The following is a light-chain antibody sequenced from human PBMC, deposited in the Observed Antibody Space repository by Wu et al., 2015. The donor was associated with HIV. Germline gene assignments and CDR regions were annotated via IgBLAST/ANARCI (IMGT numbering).Light chain of an antibody. J-gene: IGKJ3*01. V-gene: IGKV3-20*01. Sequence: ELVLTQSPAALSLSPGERATLSCRASQNLINYHLAWYQQKPGQAPWLLIYGASSRATGVPDRFSGDASGTDFNLTISSLEPADFAVYYCQHYGRPPVFTFGPGTSVDLK. CDR3: QHYGRPPVFT. CDR2: GAS. CDR1: QNLINYH.